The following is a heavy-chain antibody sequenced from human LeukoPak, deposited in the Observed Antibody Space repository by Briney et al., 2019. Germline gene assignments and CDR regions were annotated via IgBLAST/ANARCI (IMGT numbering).Heavy chain of an antibody. Sequence: GGSLRLSCAASGYTFSSYWMSWVRQAPGKGLEWVANIKQDGSEKYYVDSVKGRFTISRDNAKNSLYLQMNSLRAEDTAVYYCARDLTRYYYGSGSYHTPFDYWGQGTLVTVSS. D-gene: IGHD3-10*01. CDR2: IKQDGSEK. CDR1: GYTFSSYW. CDR3: ARDLTRYYYGSGSYHTPFDY. J-gene: IGHJ4*02. V-gene: IGHV3-7*03.